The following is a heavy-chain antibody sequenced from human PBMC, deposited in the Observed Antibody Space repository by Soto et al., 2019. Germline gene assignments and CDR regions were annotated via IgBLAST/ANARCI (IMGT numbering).Heavy chain of an antibody. CDR1: GGSISSYY. V-gene: IGHV4-59*08. CDR3: ARTRALVAARYYFDY. D-gene: IGHD2-15*01. CDR2: IYYSGST. J-gene: IGHJ4*02. Sequence: SETLSLTCTVSGGSISSYYWSWIRQPPGKGLEWIGYIYYSGSTNYNPSLKSRVTISVDTSKNQFSLKLSSVTAADTAVYYCARTRALVAARYYFDYWDQGTLVTVSS.